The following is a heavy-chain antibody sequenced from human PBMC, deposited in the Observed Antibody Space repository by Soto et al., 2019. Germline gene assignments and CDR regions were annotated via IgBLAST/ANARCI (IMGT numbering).Heavy chain of an antibody. Sequence: QVQLVQSGAEVKKPGASVKVSCKASGYTFTSYGINWVRQATGQGLEWMGWMNPNSGNTGYAQKFQGRVTMTRNTSISTAYMELSSLRSEDTAVYYCARKAWARGAETQFDPWGQGTLVTVSS. CDR1: GYTFTSYG. J-gene: IGHJ5*02. CDR3: ARKAWARGAETQFDP. D-gene: IGHD3-10*01. CDR2: MNPNSGNT. V-gene: IGHV1-8*01.